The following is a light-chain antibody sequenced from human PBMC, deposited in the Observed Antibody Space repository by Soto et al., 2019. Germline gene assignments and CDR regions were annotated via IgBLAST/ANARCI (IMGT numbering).Light chain of an antibody. V-gene: IGLV2-11*01. CDR2: DVS. CDR1: SSDVGGYNY. Sequence: QSALTQPRSVSGSPGQSVTISCTGTSSDVGGYNYVSWYQQHPGKAPKLMIYDVSKRPSGVPDRFSGSKSGNTASLTISGLQAEDEADYYCCSYAGSYNHVFGTGTQLTVL. J-gene: IGLJ1*01. CDR3: CSYAGSYNHV.